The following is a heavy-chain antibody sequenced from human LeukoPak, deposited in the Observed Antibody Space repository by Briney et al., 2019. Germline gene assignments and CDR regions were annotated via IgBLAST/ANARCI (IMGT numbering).Heavy chain of an antibody. V-gene: IGHV3-30*18. Sequence: GGSLRLSCAASEFTLSSYDMHWVRQAPGKGLEWAAVISYDGSNKYYADSVKGRFTISRDNSKKMLYLQMNSLRAEDTAVYYCAKGIRRLVGTIPGLRRDHYMDVWGKGTTVTVSS. CDR3: AKGIRRLVGTIPGLRRDHYMDV. J-gene: IGHJ6*03. D-gene: IGHD1-26*01. CDR2: ISYDGSNK. CDR1: EFTLSSYD.